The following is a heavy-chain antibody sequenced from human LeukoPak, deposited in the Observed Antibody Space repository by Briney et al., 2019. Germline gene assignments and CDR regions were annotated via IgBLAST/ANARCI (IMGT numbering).Heavy chain of an antibody. D-gene: IGHD3-16*02. CDR1: GYTFTGYY. CDR2: INPNSGGT. J-gene: IGHJ4*02. V-gene: IGHV1-2*02. CDR3: ARAYYDYVWGSYRPFDY. Sequence: ASVTVSCKASGYTFTGYYMHWVRQAPGQGLEWMGWINPNSGGTNYAQKFQGRVTMTRDTSISTAYMELSRLRSDDTAVYYCARAYYDYVWGSYRPFDYWGQGTLVTVSS.